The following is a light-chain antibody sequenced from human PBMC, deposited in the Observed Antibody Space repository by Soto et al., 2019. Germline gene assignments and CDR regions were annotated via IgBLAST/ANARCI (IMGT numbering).Light chain of an antibody. CDR2: NDN. V-gene: IGLV1-44*01. J-gene: IGLJ1*01. CDR1: RSNIGSKS. CDR3: AAWDDRLNGQV. Sequence: QSALTQPPSASATPGQRVTISCSGVRSNIGSKSVSWYQQVPGTAPKLLFFNDNMRPSGVPDRFSGSKSGPSASLAISGLQSEDEADYHCAAWDDRLNGQVFGTGTKLTVL.